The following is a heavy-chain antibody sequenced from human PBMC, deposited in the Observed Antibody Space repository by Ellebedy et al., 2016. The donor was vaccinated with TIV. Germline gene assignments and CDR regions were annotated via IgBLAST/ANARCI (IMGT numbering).Heavy chain of an antibody. CDR2: ISNDERTQ. D-gene: IGHD6-13*01. Sequence: PGGSLRLSCAASGFTFNSYGMHWVRQAPGKGLEWVAVISNDERTQYYVDSVKGRFTISRDNSKNTLYLQMNSLRAEDTAVYYCARDPPGIAASGPYKWGQGTLVTVSS. CDR3: ARDPPGIAASGPYK. J-gene: IGHJ4*02. CDR1: GFTFNSYG. V-gene: IGHV3-33*08.